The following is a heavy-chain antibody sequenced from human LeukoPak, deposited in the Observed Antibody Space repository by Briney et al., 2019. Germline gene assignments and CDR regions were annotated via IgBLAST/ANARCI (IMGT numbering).Heavy chain of an antibody. J-gene: IGHJ4*02. CDR1: GGSISSYY. V-gene: IGHV4-59*08. D-gene: IGHD3-22*01. Sequence: SETLSLTCTVSGGSISSYYWSWIRQPPGKGLEWIGYIYYSGSTNYNPSLKSRVTISVDTSKNQFSLKLSSVTAADTAVYYCARSYYYDSSGWDWGQGTLVTVSS. CDR3: ARSYYYDSSGWD. CDR2: IYYSGST.